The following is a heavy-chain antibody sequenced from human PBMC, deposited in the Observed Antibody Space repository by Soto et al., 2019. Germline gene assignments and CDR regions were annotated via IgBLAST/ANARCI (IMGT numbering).Heavy chain of an antibody. CDR2: IYSGGST. CDR3: ARFVRSCSATTCSTRADV. J-gene: IGHJ6*02. Sequence: QVQLQESGPGLVKPSETLSLTCTVSGGFVNSDTHSWSWIRQNPGKRLEWIGFIYSGGSTKNPSLRSRVTMSVDTSKNHFSRKLRSVIVADTAVYHCARFVRSCSATTCSTRADVWGQGITVTVSS. CDR1: GGFVNSDTHS. D-gene: IGHD2-2*01. V-gene: IGHV4-61*03.